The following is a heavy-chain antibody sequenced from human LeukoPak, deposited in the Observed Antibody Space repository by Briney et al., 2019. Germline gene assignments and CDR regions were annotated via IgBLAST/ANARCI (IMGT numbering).Heavy chain of an antibody. CDR3: ATGLSNGWSYFDH. V-gene: IGHV3-23*01. J-gene: IGHJ4*02. CDR2: ISHTSDTT. D-gene: IGHD6-19*01. CDR1: GFSLSIYA. Sequence: GSLRLSCAASGFSLSIYAMGLVRQAPGKGLEWVAVISHTSDTTHYADSVKGRFTISRDKSRDQLYLQMSSLRADDTAVYFCATGLSNGWSYFDHWGQGTRVTVSS.